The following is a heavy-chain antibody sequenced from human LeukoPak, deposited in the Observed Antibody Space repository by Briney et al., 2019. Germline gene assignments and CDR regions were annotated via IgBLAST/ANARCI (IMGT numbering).Heavy chain of an antibody. J-gene: IGHJ3*02. D-gene: IGHD2-8*01. Sequence: GGSLKLSCAASGFTFSGSAMHWVRQASGKGLEWVGRIRSKANSYATAYAASVKGRFTISRDDSKNTAYLQMNSLKTEDTAVYYCTRQVSLVDAFDIWGQGTMVTVSS. CDR3: TRQVSLVDAFDI. V-gene: IGHV3-73*01. CDR2: IRSKANSYAT. CDR1: GFTFSGSA.